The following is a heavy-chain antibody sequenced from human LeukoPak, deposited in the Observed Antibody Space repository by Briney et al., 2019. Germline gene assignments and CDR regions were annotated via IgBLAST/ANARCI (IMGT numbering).Heavy chain of an antibody. CDR3: ASGWFRDHFYYAMDV. CDR2: ITTSGAT. J-gene: IGHJ6*02. CDR1: GFTFSSYS. D-gene: IGHD6-19*01. Sequence: GGSLRLSYATSGFTFSSYSMNWVRQAPGRGLEWISYITTSGATYYAGSVEGRFTISRDNAQNSLHLQMNSLRAEDTAVYFCASGWFRDHFYYAMDVWGQGTTVTVSS. V-gene: IGHV3-48*01.